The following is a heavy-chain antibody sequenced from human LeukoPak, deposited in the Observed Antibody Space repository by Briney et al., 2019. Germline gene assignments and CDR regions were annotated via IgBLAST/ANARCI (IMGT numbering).Heavy chain of an antibody. CDR3: ARLASSSWPLYYYYGMDV. CDR1: GYTFTSYD. J-gene: IGHJ6*02. V-gene: IGHV1-8*01. D-gene: IGHD6-13*01. CDR2: MNPNSANT. Sequence: GASVKVSCKASGYTFTSYDINWVRQATGQGLEWMGWMNPNSANTGYAQKFQGRVTMTRNTSISTAYMELSSLRSEDTAVNYCARLASSSWPLYYYYGMDVWGRGTTVTVSS.